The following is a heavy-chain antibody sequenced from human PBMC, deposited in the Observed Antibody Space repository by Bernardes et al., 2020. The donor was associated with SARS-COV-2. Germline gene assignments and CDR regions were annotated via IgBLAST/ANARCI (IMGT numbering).Heavy chain of an antibody. CDR2: ISYDGSNK. CDR3: ARSVAGPFNYYYYGMDV. J-gene: IGHJ6*02. V-gene: IGHV3-30-3*01. D-gene: IGHD6-19*01. Sequence: GGSLRLSCAASGFTLSSYAMHWVRQAPGKGLEWVAVISYDGSNKYYADSVKGRFTISRDNSKNTLYLQMNSLRAEDTAVYYCARSVAGPFNYYYYGMDVWGQGTTVTVSS. CDR1: GFTLSSYA.